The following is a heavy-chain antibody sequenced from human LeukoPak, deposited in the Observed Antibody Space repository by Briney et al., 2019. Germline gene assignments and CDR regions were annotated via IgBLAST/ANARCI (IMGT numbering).Heavy chain of an antibody. J-gene: IGHJ4*02. CDR3: AQGRRGYSYAFDY. CDR1: GFTVSSNY. CDR2: ISWNSGSI. V-gene: IGHV3-9*01. D-gene: IGHD5-18*01. Sequence: PGGSLRLACAASGFTVSSNYMSWVRQAPGKGLEWVSGISWNSGSIGSADSVKGRFTISRDNAKNSLYLQMNSLRAEDTALYYCAQGRRGYSYAFDYWGQGTLVTVSS.